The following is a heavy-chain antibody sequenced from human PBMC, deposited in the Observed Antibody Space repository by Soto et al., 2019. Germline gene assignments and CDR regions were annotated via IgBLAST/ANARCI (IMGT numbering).Heavy chain of an antibody. CDR1: GFTVSSNY. CDR3: ARDFYGSGSYHY. Sequence: HPGGSLRLSCAASGFTVSSNYMSWVRQAPGKGLEWVSVIYSGGSTYYADSVKSRFTISRDNSKNTLYLQMNSLRAEDTAVYYCARDFYGSGSYHYWGQGTLVTVSS. V-gene: IGHV3-53*01. CDR2: IYSGGST. J-gene: IGHJ4*02. D-gene: IGHD3-10*01.